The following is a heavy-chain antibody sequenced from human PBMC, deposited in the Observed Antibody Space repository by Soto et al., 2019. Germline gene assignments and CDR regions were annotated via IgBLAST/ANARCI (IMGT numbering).Heavy chain of an antibody. CDR3: AREKTSYGMDL. V-gene: IGHV1-8*01. CDR1: GYTFTSYD. Sequence: QVQLVQSGAEVKKPGASVKVSCKASGYTFTSYDINWVRQATGQGIEWMGWMNPNSGNTGYAQKFQDRVTMARKTSIRTAYMELSSLRSEDTAVYYCAREKTSYGMDLWGQGTTVTGSS. J-gene: IGHJ6*02. CDR2: MNPNSGNT.